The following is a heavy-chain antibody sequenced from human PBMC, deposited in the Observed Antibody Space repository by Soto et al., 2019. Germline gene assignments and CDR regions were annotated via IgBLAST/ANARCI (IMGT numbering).Heavy chain of an antibody. CDR1: GYTFSNYG. CDR2: ISAYNGKT. J-gene: IGHJ4*02. CDR3: ARASGGGVGTTSY. V-gene: IGHV1-18*01. D-gene: IGHD1-26*01. Sequence: AAVKVSCKASGYTFSNYGINWMRQVPGQGLEWMGWISAYNGKTNCAQRFQGRVSMTTDTSTNTAYMELTSLRSDDTAVYYCARASGGGVGTTSYWGQGTLVTVSS.